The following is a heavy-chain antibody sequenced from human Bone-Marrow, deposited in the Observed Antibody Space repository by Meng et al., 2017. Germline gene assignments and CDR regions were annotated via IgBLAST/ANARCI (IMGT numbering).Heavy chain of an antibody. CDR2: IYYGGST. V-gene: IGHV4-59*02. CDR3: ARVSIGEIGELGHLDS. Sequence: ESLKISCAASGFTVSSNYMSWVRQAPGKGLEWIGYIYYGGSTIYNPSLRSRVTIFQDTSNNHLSLKLSSVTAADTAVYYCARVSIGEIGELGHLDSWGQGTLVTVSS. CDR1: GFTVSSNY. D-gene: IGHD3-10*01. J-gene: IGHJ4*02.